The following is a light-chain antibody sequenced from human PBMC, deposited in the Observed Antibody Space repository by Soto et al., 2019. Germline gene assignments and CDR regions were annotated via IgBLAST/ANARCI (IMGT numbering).Light chain of an antibody. V-gene: IGKV1D-16*01. J-gene: IGKJ2*01. CDR3: LQHNSYPYT. Sequence: DIQLTQSPSSLSASVGDRVTITCRASRDVNIWLAWYQQKPEKAPRSLINATSSLHSGVPSRFSGSGSGTYFTLTISSLQPEDSATYYCLQHNSYPYTFGQGTKLEIK. CDR2: ATS. CDR1: RDVNIW.